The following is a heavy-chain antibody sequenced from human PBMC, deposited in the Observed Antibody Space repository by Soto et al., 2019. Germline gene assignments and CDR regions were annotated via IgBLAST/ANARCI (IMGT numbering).Heavy chain of an antibody. D-gene: IGHD6-19*01. J-gene: IGHJ4*02. CDR3: AKGFRIAVAGTRFDY. V-gene: IGHV3-23*01. CDR2: ISGSGGST. CDR1: GFTFSSYA. Sequence: GGSLRLSCAASGFTFSSYAMSWVRQAPGKGLEWVSAISGSGGSTYYADSVKGRFTISRDNSKNTLYLQMNSLRAEDTAVYYCAKGFRIAVAGTRFDYWGQGTLVTVSS.